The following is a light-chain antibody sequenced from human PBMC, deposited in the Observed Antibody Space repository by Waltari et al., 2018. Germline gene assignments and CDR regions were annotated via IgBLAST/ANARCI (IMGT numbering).Light chain of an antibody. CDR3: SSYTSSSTWV. J-gene: IGLJ3*02. Sequence: QSALTQPASVSGSPGQSITISFTGTSSDVGGYHYVSWYQQHPGKAPKRMIYDVSKRPSGVSNRFSGSKSGNTASLTISGLQAEDEADYYCSSYTSSSTWVFGGGTKLTVL. CDR1: SSDVGGYHY. V-gene: IGLV2-14*01. CDR2: DVS.